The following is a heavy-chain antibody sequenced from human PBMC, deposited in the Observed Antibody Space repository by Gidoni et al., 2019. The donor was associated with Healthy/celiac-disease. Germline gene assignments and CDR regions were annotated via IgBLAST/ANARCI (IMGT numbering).Heavy chain of an antibody. V-gene: IGHV3-21*01. D-gene: IGHD1-7*01. CDR1: GFTFSRYS. Sequence: EVQLVESGGGLVNPGGSLILSCASSGFTFSRYSMNWVRQAPGKGLEGVSSISSRSTYIYYADSVKGRFTISRDNAKKSLYLQMNSLRAEDTAVYYCARDLELELPPDACDMWGQGTMVTVSS. J-gene: IGHJ3*02. CDR3: ARDLELELPPDACDM. CDR2: ISSRSTYI.